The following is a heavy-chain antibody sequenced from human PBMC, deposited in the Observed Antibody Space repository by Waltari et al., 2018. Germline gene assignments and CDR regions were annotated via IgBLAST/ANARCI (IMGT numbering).Heavy chain of an antibody. J-gene: IGHJ4*02. D-gene: IGHD6-19*01. CDR1: GFTVSSNY. Sequence: EVQLVESGGGLIQPGGSLRLSCAASGFTVSSNYMSWVRQAPGKGLEVVSIIFSGGKTDYAGSVKGRFTISRDNYKNMVYLEMNSLRAEDTAVYYCAKQSPSYTRGWYPLESWGPGTLVTVSP. CDR3: AKQSPSYTRGWYPLES. CDR2: IFSGGKT. V-gene: IGHV3-53*01.